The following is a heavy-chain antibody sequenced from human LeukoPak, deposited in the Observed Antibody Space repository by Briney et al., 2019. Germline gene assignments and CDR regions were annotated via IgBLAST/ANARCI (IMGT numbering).Heavy chain of an antibody. V-gene: IGHV1-69*13. CDR2: IIPIFGTA. CDR1: GGTFISYA. Sequence: SVKVSCKASGGTFISYAISWVRQAPGQGLEWMGGIIPIFGTANYAQKFQGRVTITADGSTSTAYMELSSLRSEDTAVYYCAREGYDSSGYYLGTDAFDIWGQGTMVTVSS. CDR3: AREGYDSSGYYLGTDAFDI. J-gene: IGHJ3*02. D-gene: IGHD3-22*01.